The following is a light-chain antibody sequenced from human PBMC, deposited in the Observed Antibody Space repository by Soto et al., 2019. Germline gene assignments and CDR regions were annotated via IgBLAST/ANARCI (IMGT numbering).Light chain of an antibody. Sequence: QSVLTQPPSVSGAPGQRVTISCTGSSSNIGAGYDVHWYQRLPGTAPKVLIYNNNNRPSGVPDRFSGSKSGTSASLAITGLQAEDEADYYCQSYDSSLSGSYVFGNETKLTVL. J-gene: IGLJ1*01. V-gene: IGLV1-40*01. CDR2: NNN. CDR3: QSYDSSLSGSYV. CDR1: SSNIGAGYD.